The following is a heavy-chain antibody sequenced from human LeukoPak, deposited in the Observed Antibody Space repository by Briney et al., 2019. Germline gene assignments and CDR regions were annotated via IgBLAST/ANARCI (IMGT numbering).Heavy chain of an antibody. D-gene: IGHD1-7*01. J-gene: IGHJ4*02. CDR3: ARGGTTPSLIRFDY. V-gene: IGHV4-59*01. CDR2: IYYSGST. CDR1: GGSIGSYY. Sequence: PSETLSLTCTVSGGSIGSYYWSWIRQPPGKGLEWIGYIYYSGSTNYNPSLKSRVTISVDTSKNQFSLKLSSVTAADTAVYYCARGGTTPSLIRFDYWGQGTLVTVSS.